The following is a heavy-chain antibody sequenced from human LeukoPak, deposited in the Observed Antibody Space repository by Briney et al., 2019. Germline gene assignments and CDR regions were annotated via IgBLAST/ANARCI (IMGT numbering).Heavy chain of an antibody. V-gene: IGHV3-23*01. J-gene: IGHJ4*02. CDR2: ISGSGGST. D-gene: IGHD2-15*01. CDR1: GLTFSSYA. Sequence: GGSLRLSCIASGLTFSSYAMSWVRQAPGKGLEWVSAISGSGGSTYYADSVKGRFTIPRDNSKNTLYLQMNSLRAEDTAVYYCAKDKLHQYCSGGSCYFGGYFDYWGQGTLVTVSS. CDR3: AKDKLHQYCSGGSCYFGGYFDY.